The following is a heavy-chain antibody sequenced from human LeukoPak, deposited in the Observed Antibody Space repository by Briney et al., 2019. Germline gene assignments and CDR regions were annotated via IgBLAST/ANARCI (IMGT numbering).Heavy chain of an antibody. V-gene: IGHV4-59*08. CDR2: ISQNGYT. Sequence: PSETLSLTCTVSGASIGSYYWSWIRQPLEKGLEWIGYISQNGYTKYTPSLKSRVTISRDTSENQFSLILSSVTAADTAVYYCTRHDVVAVIGHGMAVWGQGTTVTVSS. J-gene: IGHJ6*02. D-gene: IGHD2-15*01. CDR3: TRHDVVAVIGHGMAV. CDR1: GASIGSYY.